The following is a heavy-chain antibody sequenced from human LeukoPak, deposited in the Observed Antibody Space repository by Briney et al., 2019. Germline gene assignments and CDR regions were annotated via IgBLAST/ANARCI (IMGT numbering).Heavy chain of an antibody. D-gene: IGHD1-7*01. Sequence: GGSLRLSCSASGFTFSSYAMHWVRQAPGKGLEYVSAISSNGGSTYYADFVKGRFTISRDNSKNTLYLQMSSLRAEDTAVYYCVKGPRNYGDLWGRGTLVTVSS. CDR2: ISSNGGST. CDR3: VKGPRNYGDL. CDR1: GFTFSSYA. V-gene: IGHV3-64D*06. J-gene: IGHJ2*01.